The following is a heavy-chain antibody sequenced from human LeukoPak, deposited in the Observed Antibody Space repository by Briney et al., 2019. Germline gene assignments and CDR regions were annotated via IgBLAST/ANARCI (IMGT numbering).Heavy chain of an antibody. V-gene: IGHV1-58*02. Sequence: SVKVSCKASGFTFSTSTIQWVRQARGERLEWMGWIILASGNTRYAQNYQERITITRDMSTSTVYMELSSLRSEDTAVYYCAAERYTAGCCWFDPWGQGTLVTVSS. D-gene: IGHD1-14*01. CDR2: IILASGNT. J-gene: IGHJ5*02. CDR1: GFTFSTST. CDR3: AAERYTAGCCWFDP.